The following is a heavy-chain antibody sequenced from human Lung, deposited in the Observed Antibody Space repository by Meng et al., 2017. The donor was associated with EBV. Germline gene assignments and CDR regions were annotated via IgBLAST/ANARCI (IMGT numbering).Heavy chain of an antibody. D-gene: IGHD3-16*01. Sequence: QVQLGQSGAEVKKPGASVKVSCKESGYTFNNYHMHWVRQAPGQGLEWMGIINTSVGYTSHAQKFQGRVTMTRDTSTSTVHMEVSSLRSADTAVYYCARALRVLGGFDYWGQGTLVTVSS. V-gene: IGHV1-46*02. CDR3: ARALRVLGGFDY. CDR2: INTSVGYT. J-gene: IGHJ4*02. CDR1: GYTFNNYH.